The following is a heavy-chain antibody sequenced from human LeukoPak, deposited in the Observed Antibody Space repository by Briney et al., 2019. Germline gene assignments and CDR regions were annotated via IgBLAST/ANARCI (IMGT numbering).Heavy chain of an antibody. CDR1: GFTFSSYC. Sequence: GGSLRLSCAASGFTFSSYCMSWVRQAPGKGLEWVANIKQDGSEKYYVDSVKGRFTISRDNGKNSVYLQMNSLRAEDTVVYYCAREMYNWNYFDYWGQGNLVTVSS. J-gene: IGHJ4*02. CDR2: IKQDGSEK. V-gene: IGHV3-7*01. CDR3: AREMYNWNYFDY. D-gene: IGHD1-20*01.